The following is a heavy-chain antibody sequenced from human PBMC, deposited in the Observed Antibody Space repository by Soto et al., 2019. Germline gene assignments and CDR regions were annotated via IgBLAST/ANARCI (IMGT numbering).Heavy chain of an antibody. CDR3: AKALSDIVVVVAYYYYAMDV. CDR1: GFTFSSYI. J-gene: IGHJ6*02. CDR2: ISGSGGDT. D-gene: IGHD2-15*01. V-gene: IGHV3-23*01. Sequence: EVQLLESGGGLVQPGGSLRLSCAASGFTFSSYILSWVRQAPGKGLEWVSAISGSGGDTYYADSVKGRFTVSRDNSQNTLYLQMNSLRDEDTAIYYCAKALSDIVVVVAYYYYAMDVWGQGTTVTVSS.